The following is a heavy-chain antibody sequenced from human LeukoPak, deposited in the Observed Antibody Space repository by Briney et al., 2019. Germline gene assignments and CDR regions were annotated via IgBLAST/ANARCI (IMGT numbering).Heavy chain of an antibody. D-gene: IGHD6-19*01. CDR2: IYSGGST. V-gene: IGHV3-53*01. CDR1: GFTVSSNY. Sequence: GGSLRLSCAASGFTVSSNYMSWVRQAPGKGLEWVSVIYSGGSTYYADSVKGRFTIYRDNSKNTLYLQMNSLRAEDTAVYYCAREETSSGWLNWGQGTLVTVSS. J-gene: IGHJ4*02. CDR3: AREETSSGWLN.